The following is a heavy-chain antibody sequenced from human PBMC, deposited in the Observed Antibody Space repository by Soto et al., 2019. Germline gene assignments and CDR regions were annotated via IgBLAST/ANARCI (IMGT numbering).Heavy chain of an antibody. Sequence: SVKLSCKASGYTFILHYIHWVRHAPGQGLEWMGTINPSGGSTNFAQKFQGRVTLTRDTSTSTAYMELSSLRSEDTAVYYCARRTYGSGNDYWGQGTLGTVSS. J-gene: IGHJ4*01. V-gene: IGHV1-46*01. D-gene: IGHD3-10*01. CDR1: GYTFILHY. CDR2: INPSGGST. CDR3: ARRTYGSGNDY.